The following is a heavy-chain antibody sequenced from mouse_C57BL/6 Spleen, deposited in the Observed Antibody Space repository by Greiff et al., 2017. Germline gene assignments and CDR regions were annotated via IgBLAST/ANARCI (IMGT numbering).Heavy chain of an antibody. CDR3: ARGGYGSSVDY. CDR1: GFTFSSYA. D-gene: IGHD1-1*01. CDR2: ISSGGDYI. J-gene: IGHJ2*01. V-gene: IGHV5S21*01. Sequence: EVQRVESGEGLVKPGGSLKLSCAASGFTFSSYAMSWVRQTPEKRLEWVAYISSGGDYIYYADTVKGRFTISRDNARNTLYLQLSSLKSEDTAMYYCARGGYGSSVDYWGQGTTLTVSS.